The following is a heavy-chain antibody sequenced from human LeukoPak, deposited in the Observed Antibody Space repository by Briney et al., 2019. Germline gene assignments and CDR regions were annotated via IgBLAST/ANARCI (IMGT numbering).Heavy chain of an antibody. CDR1: GYTFTGYY. J-gene: IGHJ4*02. D-gene: IGHD2-21*02. Sequence: ASVKVSCKASGYTFTGYYMHWVRQAPGQGLEWMGWINPNSGGTNYAQKFQGRVTMTRDTSISTAYMELSRLRSDDTAVYYCARAIVVVTATQAVGYWGQGTLVTVSS. CDR3: ARAIVVVTATQAVGY. V-gene: IGHV1-2*02. CDR2: INPNSGGT.